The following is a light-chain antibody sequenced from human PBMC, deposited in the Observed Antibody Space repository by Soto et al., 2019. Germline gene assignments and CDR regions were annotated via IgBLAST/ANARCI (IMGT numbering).Light chain of an antibody. CDR1: QIINRG. CDR3: QQYNNWHRT. J-gene: IGKJ1*01. V-gene: IGKV3-15*01. CDR2: GPS. Sequence: VMTQSQSTLSASQGDRATLTCRASQIINRGLAWYQQKPGQPPSLLIYGPSTWDNGIPTRFSGSRSGTEFTLTISSLQAEEFAIYSCQQYNNWHRTFGQGTKVEIK.